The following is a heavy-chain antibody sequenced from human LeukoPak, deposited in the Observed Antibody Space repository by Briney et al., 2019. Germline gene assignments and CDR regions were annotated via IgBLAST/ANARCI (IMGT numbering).Heavy chain of an antibody. Sequence: GGSLRLSCAASGFAFSDYCMTWIRQAPGKGLEWVSYISSSGRTIYYADSVKGRFTISRENAKNSLYLQMNSLRAEDTAVYYCARVYYYGMDVWGQGTTVTVSS. CDR1: GFAFSDYC. CDR2: ISSSGRTI. J-gene: IGHJ6*02. V-gene: IGHV3-11*01. CDR3: ARVYYYGMDV.